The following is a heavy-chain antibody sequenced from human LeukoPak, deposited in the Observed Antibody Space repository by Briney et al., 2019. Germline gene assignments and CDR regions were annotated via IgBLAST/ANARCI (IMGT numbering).Heavy chain of an antibody. J-gene: IGHJ4*02. D-gene: IGHD3-22*01. CDR3: ARDRYYYDSSGYLVDY. Sequence: GGSLRLSCAASGFTFSSYEMNWVRQAAGTGLEWVSYISSSGSTIYYADSVKGRFTISRDNAKNSLYLQMNSLRAEDTAVYYCARDRYYYDSSGYLVDYWGQGTLVTVSS. CDR2: ISSSGSTI. V-gene: IGHV3-48*03. CDR1: GFTFSSYE.